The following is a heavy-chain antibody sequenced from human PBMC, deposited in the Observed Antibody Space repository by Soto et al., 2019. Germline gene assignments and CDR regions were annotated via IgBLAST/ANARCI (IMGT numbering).Heavy chain of an antibody. CDR3: ARDPGYGDYEIDY. CDR1: GYTFTSYG. D-gene: IGHD4-17*01. V-gene: IGHV1-18*01. CDR2: ISAYNGNT. Sequence: QVQLVQSGAEVKKPGASVKVSCKASGYTFTSYGISWVRQAPGQGLEWMGWISAYNGNTNYAQKLQGRVTMTTDTSTSTASLERRSLRSDDSAVYYCARDPGYGDYEIDYWGQGTLVTVSS. J-gene: IGHJ4*02.